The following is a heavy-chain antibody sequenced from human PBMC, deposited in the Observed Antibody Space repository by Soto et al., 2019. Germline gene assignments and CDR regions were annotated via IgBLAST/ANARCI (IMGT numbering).Heavy chain of an antibody. CDR3: ARLFWSGYDDAFDI. J-gene: IGHJ3*02. D-gene: IGHD3-3*01. V-gene: IGHV3-66*01. Sequence: EVQLVASGGGLVQPGGSLRLSCAASGFTVSSNYMSWVRQAPGKGLEWVSVIYSGGSTYYADSVKGRFTISRDNSKNTLYLQMNSLRAEDTAVYYCARLFWSGYDDAFDIWGQGTMVTVSS. CDR2: IYSGGST. CDR1: GFTVSSNY.